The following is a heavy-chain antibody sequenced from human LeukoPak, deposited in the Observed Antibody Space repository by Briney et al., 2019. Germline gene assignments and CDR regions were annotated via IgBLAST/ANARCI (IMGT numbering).Heavy chain of an antibody. V-gene: IGHV4-59*12. D-gene: IGHD6-13*01. CDR3: AGVGIAEFDY. CDR2: IYYIGST. CDR1: GGSISSYY. Sequence: PSETLSLTCTVSGGSISSYYWSWIRQPPGKGLEWIGYIYYIGSTNYSPSFRSRVTISLDTSKNQFSLKLSSVTAADTAVYYCAGVGIAEFDYWGQGTLVTVSS. J-gene: IGHJ4*02.